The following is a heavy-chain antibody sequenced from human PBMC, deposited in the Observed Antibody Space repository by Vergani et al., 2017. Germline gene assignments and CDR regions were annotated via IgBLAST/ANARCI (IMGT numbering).Heavy chain of an antibody. CDR3: ARESPTLYDILTGYYHNPSSYYYYMDV. D-gene: IGHD3-9*01. CDR2: ISGSGGST. J-gene: IGHJ6*03. Sequence: EVQLLESGGGVVQPGGSLRLSCAASGFTFSSYAMSWVRQAPGKGLEWVSAISGSGGSTYYADSVKGRFTISRDNSKNTLYLQMNSLRAEDTAVYYCARESPTLYDILTGYYHNPSSYYYYMDVWGKGTTVTVSS. CDR1: GFTFSSYA. V-gene: IGHV3-23*01.